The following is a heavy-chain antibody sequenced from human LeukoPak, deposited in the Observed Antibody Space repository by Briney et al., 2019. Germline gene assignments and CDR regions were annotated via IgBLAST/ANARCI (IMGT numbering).Heavy chain of an antibody. CDR3: ARERGRGRDSPWFDY. J-gene: IGHJ4*02. CDR2: IYSDGST. CDR1: GFVVSGDF. Sequence: GGSLRLSCAASGFVVSGDFMSWVRQAPGKGLEWVSVIYSDGSTYYADSVKGRFTISRDNSKNTLDLQMTGLRAEDTAVYYCARERGRGRDSPWFDYWGQGTLVTVSS. V-gene: IGHV3-53*01. D-gene: IGHD1-26*01.